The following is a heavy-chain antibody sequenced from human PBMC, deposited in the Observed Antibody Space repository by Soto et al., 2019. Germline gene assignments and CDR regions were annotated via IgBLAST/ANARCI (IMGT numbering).Heavy chain of an antibody. CDR1: GFTFSSYW. CDR2: INSDGSST. J-gene: IGHJ5*02. V-gene: IGHV3-74*01. Sequence: GGSLRLSCAASGFTFSSYWMHWVRQAPGKGLVWVSRINSDGSSTSYADSVKGRFTISRDNAKNTLYLQMNSLRAEDTAVYYSARSPPIRVATNWCDPWGQGTLVTVSS. CDR3: ARSPPIRVATNWCDP. D-gene: IGHD2-15*01.